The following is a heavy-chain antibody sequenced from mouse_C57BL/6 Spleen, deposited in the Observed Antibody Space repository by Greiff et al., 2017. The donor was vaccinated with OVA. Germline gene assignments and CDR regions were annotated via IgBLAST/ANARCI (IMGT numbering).Heavy chain of an antibody. CDR1: GFTFSSYG. CDR3: ASGEEYYAMDY. J-gene: IGHJ4*01. CDR2: ISSGGSYT. Sequence: EVQRVESGGDLVKPGGSLKLSCAASGFTFSSYGLSWVRPTPDKRLAWVATISSGGSYTYYPDSVKGRFTSSRDNAKNTLYLQMSSLKSEDTAMYYCASGEEYYAMDYWGQGTSVTVSS. V-gene: IGHV5-6*01.